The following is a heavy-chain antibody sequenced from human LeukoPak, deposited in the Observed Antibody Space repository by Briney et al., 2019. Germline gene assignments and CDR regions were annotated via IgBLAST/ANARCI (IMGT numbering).Heavy chain of an antibody. D-gene: IGHD6-19*01. V-gene: IGHV4-59*01. CDR3: ARTTSGVGGFDS. CDR2: IYYSGSS. J-gene: IGHJ4*02. CDR1: GGSISSNY. Sequence: SETLSLTCTVSGGSISSNYWSWIRQPPGKGLEWIAYIYYSGSSNYNPSLKSRGTISGDTSKNQFSLKLNSVTAADTAVYYCARTTSGVGGFDSWGQGTLVTVSS.